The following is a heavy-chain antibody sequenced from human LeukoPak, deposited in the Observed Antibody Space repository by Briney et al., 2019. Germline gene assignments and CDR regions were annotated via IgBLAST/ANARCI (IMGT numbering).Heavy chain of an antibody. D-gene: IGHD3-10*01. CDR3: ARDPVLLRSAFDI. CDR2: INPHSGDT. CDR1: GYTFIGFF. J-gene: IGHJ3*02. Sequence: ASVKVSCKASGYTFIGFFIHWVRQAPGQGPEWMGWINPHSGDTSFAQQFQGRVTLTRDTSISTAYLELTSLRSDDTAVYYCARDPVLLRSAFDIWGQGTMVTVSS. V-gene: IGHV1-2*02.